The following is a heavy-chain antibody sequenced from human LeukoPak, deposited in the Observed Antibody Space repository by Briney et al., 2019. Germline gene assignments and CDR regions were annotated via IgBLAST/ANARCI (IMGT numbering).Heavy chain of an antibody. CDR2: ITPNNGGT. J-gene: IGHJ3*02. D-gene: IGHD6-13*01. Sequence: ASVKVSCKASGYTFTGYYMHWVRQARGQGREWMGWITPNNGGTNYAQKFQGRVTMTRDSSISTAYMELRLLRSAATAVDFCARTPAYSSSWLDIWGQRTMVTVSS. CDR1: GYTFTGYY. CDR3: ARTPAYSSSWLDI. V-gene: IGHV1-2*02.